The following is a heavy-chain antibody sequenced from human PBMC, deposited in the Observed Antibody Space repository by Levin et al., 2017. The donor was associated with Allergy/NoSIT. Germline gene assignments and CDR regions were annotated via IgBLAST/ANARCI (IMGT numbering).Heavy chain of an antibody. CDR1: GYTFSNFG. Sequence: KISCKASGYTFSNFGISWVRQAPGQGLEWMGWISGLNGNTYYAQKVQGRVTMTADTSTRTAYMELRSLTSDDTAVYYCAKSGGYNYVDYWGQGTLVTVSS. V-gene: IGHV1-18*01. J-gene: IGHJ4*02. CDR3: AKSGGYNYVDY. CDR2: ISGLNGNT. D-gene: IGHD5-18*01.